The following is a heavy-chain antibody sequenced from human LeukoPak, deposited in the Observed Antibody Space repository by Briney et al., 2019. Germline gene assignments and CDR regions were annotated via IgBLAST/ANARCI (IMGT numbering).Heavy chain of an antibody. CDR1: GDTFTSYY. J-gene: IGHJ4*02. CDR2: INPSDGNT. CDR3: ARAFYGLGAD. D-gene: IGHD4-17*01. Sequence: ASVKVSCKSSGDTFTSYYIHCVRQAPGQGLEWMGLINPSDGNTRYAQKFQDRVTMTRDTSTSTVYMDLSSLRSEDTAVYYCARAFYGLGADWGQGTLVTVSS. V-gene: IGHV1-46*01.